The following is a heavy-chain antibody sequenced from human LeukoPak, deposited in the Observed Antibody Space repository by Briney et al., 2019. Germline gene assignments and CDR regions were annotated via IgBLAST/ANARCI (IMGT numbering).Heavy chain of an antibody. J-gene: IGHJ6*03. CDR2: IYRSGST. V-gene: IGHV4-38-2*02. CDR1: NYSISNSLY. Sequence: SEPLSLTCSGSNYSISNSLYWGWLRQPPGKGLEWIGSIYRSGSTFYKPSLKSRVTISLDTSENQFSLKLSSVTAADTAVYFCARGTYGYYMDVWGKGTTVTVSS. CDR3: ARGTYGYYMDV. D-gene: IGHD4-17*01.